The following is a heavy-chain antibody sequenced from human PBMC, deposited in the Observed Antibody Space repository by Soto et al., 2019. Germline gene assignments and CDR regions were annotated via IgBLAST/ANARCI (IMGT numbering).Heavy chain of an antibody. V-gene: IGHV3-7*01. CDR3: ARGFYGDYLVVDY. CDR2: IKQDGSEK. D-gene: IGHD4-17*01. J-gene: IGHJ4*02. Sequence: LSLTCAASGFTFSSYWMSWVRQAPGKGLEWVANIKQDGSEKYYVDSVKGRFTISRDNAKNSLYLQMNSLRAEDTAVYYCARGFYGDYLVVDYWGQGTLVTVSS. CDR1: GFTFSSYW.